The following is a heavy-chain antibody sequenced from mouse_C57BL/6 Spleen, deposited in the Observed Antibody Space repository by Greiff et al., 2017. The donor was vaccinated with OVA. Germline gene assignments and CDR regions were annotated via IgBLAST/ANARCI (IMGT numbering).Heavy chain of an antibody. Sequence: VKLLESGPGLVAPSQSLSITCTVSGFSLTSYGVDWVRQSPGKGLEWLGVIWGVGSTNYNSALKSRLSISKDNSKSQVFLKMNSLQTDDTAMYYCASLGEDYDEAWFAYWGQGTLVTVSA. V-gene: IGHV2-6*01. D-gene: IGHD2-4*01. J-gene: IGHJ3*01. CDR1: GFSLTSYG. CDR2: IWGVGST. CDR3: ASLGEDYDEAWFAY.